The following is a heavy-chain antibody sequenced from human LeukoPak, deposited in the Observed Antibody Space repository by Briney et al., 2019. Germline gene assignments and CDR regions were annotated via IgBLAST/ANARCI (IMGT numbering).Heavy chain of an antibody. CDR1: GFTFSSYG. Sequence: GRSLRLSCAASGFTFSSYGMHWVRQAPGKGLEWVAVISYDGSNKYYADSVKGRFTISRDNSKNTLYLQMNSLRAEDTAVYHCAKVGYDSSGYYYLDYWGQGTLVTVSS. CDR3: AKVGYDSSGYYYLDY. V-gene: IGHV3-30*18. D-gene: IGHD3-22*01. J-gene: IGHJ4*02. CDR2: ISYDGSNK.